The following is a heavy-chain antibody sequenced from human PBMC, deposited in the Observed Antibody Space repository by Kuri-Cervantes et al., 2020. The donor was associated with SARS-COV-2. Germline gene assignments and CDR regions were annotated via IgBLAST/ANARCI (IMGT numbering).Heavy chain of an antibody. J-gene: IGHJ2*01. V-gene: IGHV2-26*01. CDR1: GFLLRNTRMG. Sequence: SGPTLAKPTETLTLTCTVSGFLLRNTRMGVSWIRQPPGKALEWLAHNFSNDEKAYSTTLNSRLTISKDTSKSQVVLTMTNMEPVDTVTDYCALMLNGGLFFYWCFDLWGRGTLVTVSS. CDR2: NFSNDEK. CDR3: ALMLNGGLFFYWCFDL. D-gene: IGHD2-8*01.